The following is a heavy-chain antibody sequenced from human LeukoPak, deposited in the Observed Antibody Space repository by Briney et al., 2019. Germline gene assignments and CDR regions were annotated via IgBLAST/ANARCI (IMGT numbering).Heavy chain of an antibody. J-gene: IGHJ4*02. V-gene: IGHV4-38-2*01. CDR1: GYSIRSGYN. Sequence: SETLSLTCAVSGYSIRSGYNWGWIRQPPGKGLEWIGSISHSGSTYYNPSLKSRISISVDTSKNQFSLKLSSVTAADTAIYYCARAYYDNSGYYSLGYWGQGTLVIVSP. CDR2: ISHSGST. D-gene: IGHD3-22*01. CDR3: ARAYYDNSGYYSLGY.